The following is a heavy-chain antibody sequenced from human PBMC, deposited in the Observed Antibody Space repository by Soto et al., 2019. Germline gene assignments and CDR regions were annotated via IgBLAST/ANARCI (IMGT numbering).Heavy chain of an antibody. CDR2: IIPILGIA. CDR1: GGTFSSYT. D-gene: IGHD1-7*01. CDR3: ATEAYQELELGRHDAFDI. J-gene: IGHJ3*02. V-gene: IGHV1-69*08. Sequence: QVQLVQSGAEVKKPGSSVKVSCKASGGTFSSYTISWVRQAPGQGLEWMGRIIPILGIANYAQKFQGRVTITADKSTSTAYMELSSLRSEDTAVYYCATEAYQELELGRHDAFDIWGQGTMVTVSS.